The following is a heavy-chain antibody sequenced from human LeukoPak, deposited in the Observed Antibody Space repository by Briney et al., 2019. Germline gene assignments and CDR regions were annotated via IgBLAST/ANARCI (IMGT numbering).Heavy chain of an antibody. Sequence: QPGGSLRLSCADSGFTLSSYWMSWVRQAPGKGLEWVANIKQDGSEKYYVDSVKGRFTISRDNAKNSVYLQMNSLRAEDTAVYYCARAIGKSEGYWGQGTLVTVSS. CDR2: IKQDGSEK. J-gene: IGHJ4*02. V-gene: IGHV3-7*01. D-gene: IGHD4-23*01. CDR1: GFTLSSYW. CDR3: ARAIGKSEGY.